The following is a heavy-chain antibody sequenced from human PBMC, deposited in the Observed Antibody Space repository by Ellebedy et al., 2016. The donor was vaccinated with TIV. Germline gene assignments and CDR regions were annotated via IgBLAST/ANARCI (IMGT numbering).Heavy chain of an antibody. J-gene: IGHJ3*02. V-gene: IGHV5-10-1*01. Sequence: GESLKISCKASGYSFTNYWITWVRQMPGKGLDWMGRIDPSDSYTNYRPSSQGHVTMSVDKSTNTAFLQWDSLKASDTAVYYCARHLSMTMTTMRQDALDIWGQGTVVTVSS. D-gene: IGHD2/OR15-2a*01. CDR1: GYSFTNYW. CDR3: ARHLSMTMTTMRQDALDI. CDR2: IDPSDSYT.